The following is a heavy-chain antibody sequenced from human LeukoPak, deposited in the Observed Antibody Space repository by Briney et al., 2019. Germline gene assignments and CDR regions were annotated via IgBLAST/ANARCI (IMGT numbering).Heavy chain of an antibody. CDR1: GGSISSSSYY. J-gene: IGHJ4*02. V-gene: IGHV4-39*07. D-gene: IGHD4-23*01. Sequence: PSETLSLTCTVSGGSISSSSYYWGWIRQPPGKGLEWIGSIYYSGSTYYNPSLKSRVTISVDTSKNQFSLKLSSVTAADTAVYYCARGYHGGYFDYWGRGTLVTVSS. CDR3: ARGYHGGYFDY. CDR2: IYYSGST.